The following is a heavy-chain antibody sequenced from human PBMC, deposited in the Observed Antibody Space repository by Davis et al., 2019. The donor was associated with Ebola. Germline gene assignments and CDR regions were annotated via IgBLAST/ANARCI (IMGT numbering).Heavy chain of an antibody. CDR1: GYTFTSYG. Sequence: ASVKVSCKASGYTFTSYGINWVRQAPGQGLEWMGWISAYNGNTNYAQKLQGRVTMTTDTSTSTAYMELRSLRSDDTAVYYCARAEYNWNYFAYWGQGTLVTVSS. CDR2: ISAYNGNT. D-gene: IGHD1-20*01. J-gene: IGHJ4*02. V-gene: IGHV1-18*01. CDR3: ARAEYNWNYFAY.